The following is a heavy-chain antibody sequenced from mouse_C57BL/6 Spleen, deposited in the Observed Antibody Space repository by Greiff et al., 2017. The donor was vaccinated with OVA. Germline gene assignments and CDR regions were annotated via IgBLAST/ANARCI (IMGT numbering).Heavy chain of an antibody. CDR3: ARDAGYYGYAMDY. J-gene: IGHJ4*01. V-gene: IGHV7-1*01. Sequence: EVQGVESGGGLVQSGRSLRLSCATSGFTFSDFYMEWVRQAPGKGLEWIAASRNKANDYTTEYSASVKGRFIVSRDTSQSILYLQMNALRAEDTAIYYCARDAGYYGYAMDYWGQGTSVTVSS. CDR1: GFTFSDFY. D-gene: IGHD1-1*01. CDR2: SRNKANDYTT.